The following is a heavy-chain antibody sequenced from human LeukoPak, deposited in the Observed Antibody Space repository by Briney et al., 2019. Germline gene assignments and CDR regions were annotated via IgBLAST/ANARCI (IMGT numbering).Heavy chain of an antibody. Sequence: PGGSLRLSCAASGFTFSSYGMHWVRQAPGKGLEWVAFIRCGGSNKYYADSVKGRFTISRDNSKNTLYLQMNSLRAEDTAVYYWANGPVVPARTWGQGTLVTVSS. D-gene: IGHD2-2*01. CDR1: GFTFSSYG. V-gene: IGHV3-30*02. CDR3: ANGPVVPART. J-gene: IGHJ5*02. CDR2: IRCGGSNK.